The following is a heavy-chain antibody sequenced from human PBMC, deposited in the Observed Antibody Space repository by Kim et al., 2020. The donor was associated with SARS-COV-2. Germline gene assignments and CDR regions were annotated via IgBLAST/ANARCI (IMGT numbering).Heavy chain of an antibody. CDR3: ARQIIAARPPDY. D-gene: IGHD6-6*01. J-gene: IGHJ4*02. Sequence: RYSPSFQGQVTISADKSISTAYLQWSSLKASDTAMYYCARQIIAARPPDYWGQGTLVTVSS. V-gene: IGHV5-51*01.